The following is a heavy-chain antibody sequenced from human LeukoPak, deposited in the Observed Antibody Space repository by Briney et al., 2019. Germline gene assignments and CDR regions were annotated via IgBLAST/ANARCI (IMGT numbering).Heavy chain of an antibody. CDR3: ARASGYYDSSGYYYPNYFDY. CDR1: GYTFTSYG. J-gene: IGHJ4*02. D-gene: IGHD3-22*01. Sequence: ASVKVSCKASGYTFTSYGISWVRQAPGQGLEWMGWISAYNGNTNYAQKLQGRVTMTTDTSTSTAYMELRSLRSDDTAVYYCARASGYYDSSGYYYPNYFDYWGQGTLVTVSS. V-gene: IGHV1-18*01. CDR2: ISAYNGNT.